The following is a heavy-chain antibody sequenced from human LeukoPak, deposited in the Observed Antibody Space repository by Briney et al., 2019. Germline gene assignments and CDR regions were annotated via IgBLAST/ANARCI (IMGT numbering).Heavy chain of an antibody. V-gene: IGHV3-66*04. CDR1: GFTVSSNY. CDR3: ARLGATGDTFDI. D-gene: IGHD1-26*01. J-gene: IGHJ3*02. Sequence: HPGGSLRLSCAASGFTVSSNYMSWVRQAPGKGLEWVSVIYSGGSTYYADSVKGRFTISRDNAKNSLYLQMNSLRAEDTALYYCARLGATGDTFDIWGQGTMVTVSS. CDR2: IYSGGST.